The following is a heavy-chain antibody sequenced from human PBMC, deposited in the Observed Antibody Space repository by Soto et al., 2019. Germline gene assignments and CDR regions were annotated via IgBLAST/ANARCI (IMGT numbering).Heavy chain of an antibody. CDR1: GGSFSGYY. D-gene: IGHD2-2*01. Sequence: QVQLQQWGAGLLKPSETLSLTCAVYGGSFSGYYWTWIRQSPEKGLEWIGEVNHSGTTYYNPSLETRVTISVHTPKNQFSLKMSSVTAADTAVYYCARGIGYCSSINCYSSRRLRFDSWGQGTLVTVSS. CDR3: ARGIGYCSSINCYSSRRLRFDS. CDR2: VNHSGTT. V-gene: IGHV4-34*01. J-gene: IGHJ4*02.